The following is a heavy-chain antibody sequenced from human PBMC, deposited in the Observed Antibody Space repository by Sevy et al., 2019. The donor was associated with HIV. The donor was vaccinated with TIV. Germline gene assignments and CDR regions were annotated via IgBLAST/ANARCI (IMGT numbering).Heavy chain of an antibody. CDR1: GFTLRNYG. CDR2: IWNDMTNK. J-gene: IGHJ3*02. V-gene: IGHV3-33*01. CDR3: ASLPNNYYDRGGYSGDDAFDI. Sequence: GGSLRLSCVASGFTLRNYGMHWVRQAPGKGLEWVATIWNDMTNKYYGDSAKGRFTISRDNSKNTLYLQMNSLRAEDTALYYCASLPNNYYDRGGYSGDDAFDIWGQGTMVTVSS. D-gene: IGHD3-22*01.